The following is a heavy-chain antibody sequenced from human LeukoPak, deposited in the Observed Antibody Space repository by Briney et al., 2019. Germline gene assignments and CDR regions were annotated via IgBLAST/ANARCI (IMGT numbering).Heavy chain of an antibody. D-gene: IGHD4-17*01. CDR1: GGTFNNSG. V-gene: IGHV1-69*05. Sequence: GSSVKVSCKTSGGTFNNSGISWVRQAPGQGLGWVGGIMPLFGTAGYAQKFQGRVTITKDESTRTVYLELTSLTSDDTAVYYCARDVHGDYGSGWFDPWGQGTLVSVSS. J-gene: IGHJ5*02. CDR3: ARDVHGDYGSGWFDP. CDR2: IMPLFGTA.